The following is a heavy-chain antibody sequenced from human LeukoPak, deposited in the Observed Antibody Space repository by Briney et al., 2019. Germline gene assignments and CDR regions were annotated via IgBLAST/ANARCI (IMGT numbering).Heavy chain of an antibody. D-gene: IGHD2-2*01. CDR2: IIPIFGTA. CDR3: ARDTSQGTNWFDP. J-gene: IGHJ5*02. Sequence: SVKVSCKASGGTFSSYAISWVRQAPGQGLEWMGGIIPIFGTANYAQKFQGRVTITADKSTSTAYMELSSLRSEDTAVYYCARDTSQGTNWFDPWGQGTLVTVSS. V-gene: IGHV1-69*06. CDR1: GGTFSSYA.